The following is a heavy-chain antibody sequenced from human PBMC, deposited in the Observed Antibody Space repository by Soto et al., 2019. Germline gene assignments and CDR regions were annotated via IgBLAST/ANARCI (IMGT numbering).Heavy chain of an antibody. V-gene: IGHV3-74*01. CDR3: ARGGLRRYWFDP. CDR2: IIGDGSTT. J-gene: IGHJ5*02. CDR1: GFTFSTYW. Sequence: EVQLVESGGGLVQPGGSLRLSCAASGFTFSTYWMHWVRQAPGKGLVWVSRIIGDGSTTSYADSVKGRFTISRDNAKNMLYLQVSGVRAEDTAVYYCARGGLRRYWFDPWGQGTLVTVSS. D-gene: IGHD2-15*01.